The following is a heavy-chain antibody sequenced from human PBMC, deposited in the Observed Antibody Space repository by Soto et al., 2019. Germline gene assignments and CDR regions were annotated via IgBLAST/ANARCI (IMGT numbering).Heavy chain of an antibody. CDR3: ARDRPEVLNPTDHPMFDY. V-gene: IGHV3-74*01. J-gene: IGHJ4*02. D-gene: IGHD6-6*01. CDR2: IKSDGSST. CDR1: GFTFSSHW. Sequence: EVQLVESGGGLVPPGGSLRLSCAASGFTFSSHWMHWVRQDPGKGLVWVARIKSDGSSTAYADSVKGRFTISRDNARNTLYLQMNSLRVEDTAIYYCARDRPEVLNPTDHPMFDYWGQGTLVTVSS.